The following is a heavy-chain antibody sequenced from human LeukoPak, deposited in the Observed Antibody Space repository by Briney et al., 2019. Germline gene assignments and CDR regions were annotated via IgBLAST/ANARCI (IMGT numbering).Heavy chain of an antibody. J-gene: IGHJ4*02. V-gene: IGHV3-53*01. CDR1: GLTVSSNY. CDR2: IYSSGST. CDR3: TRTFLSGDGYKVGYFDY. Sequence: GGSLRLSCAASGLTVSSNYMSWVRQAPGKGLEWVSLIYSSGSTYYADSVKGRFTISRDNSKNTLFLQMNSLTAEDTAMYYCTRTFLSGDGYKVGYFDYWGQGTLVTVS. D-gene: IGHD5-24*01.